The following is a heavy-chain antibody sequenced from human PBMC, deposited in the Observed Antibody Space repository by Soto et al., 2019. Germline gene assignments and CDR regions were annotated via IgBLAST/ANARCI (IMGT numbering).Heavy chain of an antibody. CDR1: GGSFNDYY. CDR2: INHRGST. J-gene: IGHJ6*02. CDR3: ARGSGATILYGMDV. Sequence: SSETLSLTCAVSGGSFNDYYWSWIRQPPGKGLEWIGEINHRGSTNYNPSLKSRVTISEDTSKNQFSLKLSSVTAADTAVYYCARGSGATILYGMDVWGQGTTVTVSS. D-gene: IGHD5-12*01. V-gene: IGHV4-34*01.